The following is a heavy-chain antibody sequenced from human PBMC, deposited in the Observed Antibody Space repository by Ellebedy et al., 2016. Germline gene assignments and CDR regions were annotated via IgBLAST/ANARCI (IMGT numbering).Heavy chain of an antibody. CDR3: ARVFSSSEIAFLYYYYYMDV. CDR2: IKQDGSEK. Sequence: GESLKISXAASGFTFRSYSMNWVRQAPGTGLEWVANIKQDGSEKYYVDSVKGRFTISRDNAKNSLYLQMNSLRAEDTAVYYCARVFSSSEIAFLYYYYYMDVWGKGTTVTVSS. V-gene: IGHV3-7*02. CDR1: GFTFRSYS. J-gene: IGHJ6*03. D-gene: IGHD6-6*01.